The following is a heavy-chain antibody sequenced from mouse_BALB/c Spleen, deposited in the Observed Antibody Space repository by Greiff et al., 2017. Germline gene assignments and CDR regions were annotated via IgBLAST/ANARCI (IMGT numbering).Heavy chain of an antibody. CDR3: ARSDYYYFDY. D-gene: IGHD2-4*01. Sequence: QVQLQQPGAELVKPGASVKLSCKASGYTFTSYWMHWVKQRPGQGLEWIGEINPSNGRTNYNEKFKSKATLTVDKSSSTAYMQLSSLTSEDSAVYYCARSDYYYFDYWGQGTTLTVSS. V-gene: IGHV1S81*02. J-gene: IGHJ2*01. CDR1: GYTFTSYW. CDR2: INPSNGRT.